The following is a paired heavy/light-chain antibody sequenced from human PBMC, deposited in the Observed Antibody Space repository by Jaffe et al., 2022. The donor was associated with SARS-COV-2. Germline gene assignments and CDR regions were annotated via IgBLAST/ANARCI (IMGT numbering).Light chain of an antibody. Sequence: DVVMTQSPLSLPVTLGQPASISCRSSQSLVYSDGNTYLNWFQQRPGQSPRRLIYKVSNRDSGVPDRFSGSGSGTDFTLKISRVEAEDVGVYYCMQGTHWPLWTFGQGTKVEIK. V-gene: IGKV2-30*01. CDR1: QSLVYSDGNTY. CDR2: KVS. J-gene: IGKJ1*01. CDR3: MQGTHWPLWT.
Heavy chain of an antibody. J-gene: IGHJ6*02. CDR1: GFTFSGSA. D-gene: IGHD4-17*01. V-gene: IGHV3-73*01. CDR2: IRSKANSYAT. CDR3: TTLGEATVTTFSYYYYYGMDV. Sequence: EVQLVESGGGLVQPGGSLKLSCAASGFTFSGSAMHWVRQASGKGLEWVGRIRSKANSYATAYAASVKGRFTISRDDSKNTAYLQMNSLKTEDTAVYYCTTLGEATVTTFSYYYYYGMDVWGQGTTVTVSS.